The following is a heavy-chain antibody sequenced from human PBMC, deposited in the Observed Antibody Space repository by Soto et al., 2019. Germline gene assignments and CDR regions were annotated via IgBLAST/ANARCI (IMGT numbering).Heavy chain of an antibody. CDR3: ARDWSAVVLPDY. V-gene: IGHV1-18*01. CDR1: GYTFTTYG. Sequence: QVQLVQSGAEVRKPGASVKVSCKASGYTFTTYGISWVRQAPGQGLEWMGWISTYNGNTQFAQKFQGRVTMTTDTSASTAYMELRSLTSDDTAVYYCARDWSAVVLPDYWGQGTLVTVSS. D-gene: IGHD3-22*01. J-gene: IGHJ4*02. CDR2: ISTYNGNT.